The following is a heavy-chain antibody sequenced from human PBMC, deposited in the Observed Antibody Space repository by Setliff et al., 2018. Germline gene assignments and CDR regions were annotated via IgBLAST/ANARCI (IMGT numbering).Heavy chain of an antibody. D-gene: IGHD2-8*02. CDR1: GYTFTSYG. CDR2: ISA. CDR3: VRSSAPQIVLAADFDR. Sequence: RASVKVSCKASGYTFTSYGINWVRQAPGQGLEWMGWISAYARKFQGRVTMTTDTPTSTVYMELRSLRPDDTALYYCVRSSAPQIVLAADFDRWGQGTLVTVSS. J-gene: IGHJ4*02. V-gene: IGHV1-18*01.